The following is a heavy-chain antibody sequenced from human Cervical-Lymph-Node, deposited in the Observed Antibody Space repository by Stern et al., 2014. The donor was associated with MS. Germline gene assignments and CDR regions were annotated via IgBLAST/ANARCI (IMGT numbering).Heavy chain of an antibody. CDR3: ARVWTTFSVHFYYGMDV. J-gene: IGHJ6*02. D-gene: IGHD2/OR15-2a*01. CDR2: VSYDGSDK. V-gene: IGHV3-30*01. Sequence: QVQLVQSGGGVVQHGRSLRLSCAASGFTLSSYALHWVRQAQGKGLAWGAGVSYDGSDKYYANSVKGRFTISRDNSKNTLDLQMNSLRPEDTAVYYCARVWTTFSVHFYYGMDVWGQGTTVTVSS. CDR1: GFTLSSYA.